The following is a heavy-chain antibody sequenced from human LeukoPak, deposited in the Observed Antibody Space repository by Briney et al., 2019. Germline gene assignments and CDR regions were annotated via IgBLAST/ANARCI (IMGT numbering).Heavy chain of an antibody. Sequence: GGSLRLSCAASGFTFDDYGMSWVRQVPGKGLEWVSGINWNGGSIGYADSVKGLFTISRDNAKNSLYLQMNSLRAEDTAFYYCARGYCSGGSCWYFDYWGQGTLVTVSS. D-gene: IGHD2-15*01. CDR2: INWNGGSI. J-gene: IGHJ4*02. V-gene: IGHV3-20*04. CDR1: GFTFDDYG. CDR3: ARGYCSGGSCWYFDY.